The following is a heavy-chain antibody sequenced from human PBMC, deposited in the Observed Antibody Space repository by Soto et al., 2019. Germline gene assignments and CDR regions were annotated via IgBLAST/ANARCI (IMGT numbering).Heavy chain of an antibody. J-gene: IGHJ4*02. CDR2: IWYDGSNK. V-gene: IGHV3-33*01. CDR3: ARDRDVYYFDY. Sequence: QVQLVESGGGVVQPGRSLRLSCAASGFTFSSYGMHWVRQAPGKGLEWVAVIWYDGSNKYYADSVKGRFTISRDNSKNTLYLQMNSLRAEDTAVYYCARDRDVYYFDYWGQGTLVTVSS. CDR1: GFTFSSYG.